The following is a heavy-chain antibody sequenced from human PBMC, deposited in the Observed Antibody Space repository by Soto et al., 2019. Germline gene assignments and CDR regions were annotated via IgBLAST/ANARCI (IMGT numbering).Heavy chain of an antibody. V-gene: IGHV1-8*01. Sequence: QVQLVQSGAEVKKPGASVKVSCKASGYTFTSYDINWVRQATGQGLEWMGWMNANSGNTGYAQKFQGRVTMTRNTSISTAYMVLSSLRSEDTAVYYCAITHLRFGEHHYWGQGTLVTVSS. CDR3: AITHLRFGEHHY. D-gene: IGHD3-10*01. CDR1: GYTFTSYD. J-gene: IGHJ4*02. CDR2: MNANSGNT.